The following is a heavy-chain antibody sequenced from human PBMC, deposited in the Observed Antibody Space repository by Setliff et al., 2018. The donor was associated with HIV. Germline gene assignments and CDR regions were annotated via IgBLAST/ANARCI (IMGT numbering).Heavy chain of an antibody. CDR2: IYYSGSV. V-gene: IGHV4-39*02. CDR3: ARDTGTAMVNDAFDI. CDR1: GGSINRSGYY. J-gene: IGHJ3*02. D-gene: IGHD5-18*01. Sequence: SETLSLTCTVSGGSINRSGYYWGWIRQPPGKGLEWIGSIYYSGSVYYNPSLESRVTMSVDTSKNQFSLKLSSVTAADTAVYFCARDTGTAMVNDAFDIWGQGTMVTISS.